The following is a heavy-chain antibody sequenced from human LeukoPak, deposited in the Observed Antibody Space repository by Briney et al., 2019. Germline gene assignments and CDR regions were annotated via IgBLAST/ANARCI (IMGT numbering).Heavy chain of an antibody. D-gene: IGHD3/OR15-3a*01. CDR3: ARDQGAGTGYFDC. Sequence: PSETLSLTCTVSGGSISSYYWSWIRQPPGKGLEWIGYVYNNGNTYNNPSLKSRVTISVDTSKNHFSLKLSSVTAADTAVYFCARDQGAGTGYFDCWGQGTLVTVSS. CDR2: VYNNGNT. CDR1: GGSISSYY. V-gene: IGHV4-59*12. J-gene: IGHJ4*02.